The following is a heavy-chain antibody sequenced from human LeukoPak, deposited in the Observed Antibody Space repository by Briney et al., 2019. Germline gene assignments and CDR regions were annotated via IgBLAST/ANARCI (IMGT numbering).Heavy chain of an antibody. CDR3: AREYVAAGVLDY. V-gene: IGHV3-30*03. J-gene: IGHJ4*02. CDR1: GFTFSSYG. D-gene: IGHD6-13*01. Sequence: GGSLRLSCAASGFTFSSYGMHWVRQAPGKGLEWVAVISYDGSNKYYADSVKGRFTISRDNSKNTLYLQMNSLRAEDTAVYYCAREYVAAGVLDYWGQGTLVTVSS. CDR2: ISYDGSNK.